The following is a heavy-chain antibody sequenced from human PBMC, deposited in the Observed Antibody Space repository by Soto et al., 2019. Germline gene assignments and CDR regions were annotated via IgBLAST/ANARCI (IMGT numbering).Heavy chain of an antibody. D-gene: IGHD2-15*01. V-gene: IGHV1-3*01. CDR1: GYTFTSYA. CDR3: ARGNRGCSGGSYYYRAMDV. Sequence: QVQLVQSGAEVKKPGASVKVSCKASGYTFTSYAMHWVRQAPGQRLERMGWINAGNGNTKYSQKFQGRVTITRDTSASTAYMELSSLRSEDTAVYYCARGNRGCSGGSYYYRAMDVWGKGTTVTVSS. CDR2: INAGNGNT. J-gene: IGHJ6*03.